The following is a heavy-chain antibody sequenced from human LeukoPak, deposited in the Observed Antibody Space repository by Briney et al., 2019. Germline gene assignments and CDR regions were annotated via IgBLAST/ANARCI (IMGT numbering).Heavy chain of an antibody. CDR2: ISSSSSYT. Sequence: GGSLRLSCAASGFTFSDYYMSWIRQAPGKGLEWVSYISSSSSYTSYADSVKGRFTISRDNAKNSLYLQMNSLRAEDTAVYYCARAGSYFDLDAFDIWGQGTMVTVSS. V-gene: IGHV3-11*06. CDR3: ARAGSYFDLDAFDI. CDR1: GFTFSDYY. D-gene: IGHD3-9*01. J-gene: IGHJ3*02.